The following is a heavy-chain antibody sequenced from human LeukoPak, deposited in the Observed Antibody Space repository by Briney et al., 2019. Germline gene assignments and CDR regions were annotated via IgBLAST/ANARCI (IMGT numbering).Heavy chain of an antibody. CDR1: GGSISSNNW. V-gene: IGHV4-4*02. Sequence: PSETLSLTCAVSGGSISSNNWWGWVRQPPGKGLEWIGEIYHSGSPNYNPSLKSRVTISVDKSRNHFSLNLSSVTAADTAVYYCASQDDSSGSYYFDYWGQGTLVTVSS. D-gene: IGHD3-22*01. J-gene: IGHJ4*02. CDR3: ASQDDSSGSYYFDY. CDR2: IYHSGSP.